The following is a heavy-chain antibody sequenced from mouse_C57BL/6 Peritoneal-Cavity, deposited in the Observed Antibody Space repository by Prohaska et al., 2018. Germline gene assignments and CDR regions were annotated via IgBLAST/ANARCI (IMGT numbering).Heavy chain of an antibody. V-gene: IGHV7-1*01. CDR2: SRNKANDYTT. Sequence: GFTFSDFYMEWVRQDPGTGLEWIAASRNKANDYTTEYSASVKGRFIVSRDTSQSILYLQMNALRAEDTAIYYCVRYANYWYFDVWGTGTTVTFSS. J-gene: IGHJ1*03. CDR1: GFTFSDFY. CDR3: VRYANYWYFDV.